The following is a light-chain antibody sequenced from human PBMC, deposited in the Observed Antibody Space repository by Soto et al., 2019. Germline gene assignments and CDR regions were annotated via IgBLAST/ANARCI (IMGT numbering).Light chain of an antibody. Sequence: DIQMTLSPSTLSASVGDRVTITCRASQSISSRLAWYQQKPGKAPKLLIYDASSLQSGVPSRFSGRGSGTEFTLTISSLQPDDFATYYCQQYDSYVTFGGGTKLDIK. CDR3: QQYDSYVT. CDR1: QSISSR. CDR2: DAS. V-gene: IGKV1-5*01. J-gene: IGKJ4*01.